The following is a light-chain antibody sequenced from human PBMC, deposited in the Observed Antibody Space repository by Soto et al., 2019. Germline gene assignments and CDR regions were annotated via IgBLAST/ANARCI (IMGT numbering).Light chain of an antibody. CDR1: SSDIGHYDY. CDR2: HVT. V-gene: IGLV2-14*03. CDR3: CSLTTSHTYV. Sequence: QPALTQPVSVSGSPGQSITISCTGTSSDIGHYDYVPWYQQHPGKAPKLMIYHVTYRPSGVSNRYSGSKSGNSASLTISGLQADDEADYYCCSLTTSHTYVFGSGTKVTVL. J-gene: IGLJ1*01.